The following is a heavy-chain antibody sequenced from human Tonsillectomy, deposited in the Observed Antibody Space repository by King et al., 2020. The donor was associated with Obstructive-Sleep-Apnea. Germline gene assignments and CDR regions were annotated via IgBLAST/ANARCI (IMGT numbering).Heavy chain of an antibody. CDR1: GGTFSSYA. CDR3: ARDDSEMATSPDAFDI. V-gene: IGHV1-69*01. Sequence: QLVQSGAEVKKPGSSVKVSCKASGGTFSSYAISWVRQSPGQGLEWMGGISPIFGTANYAQKFQGRVSSTADESTSTAYMELSSLRSEDTAVYYCARDDSEMATSPDAFDIWGQGTMVTVSS. CDR2: ISPIFGTA. J-gene: IGHJ3*02. D-gene: IGHD5-24*01.